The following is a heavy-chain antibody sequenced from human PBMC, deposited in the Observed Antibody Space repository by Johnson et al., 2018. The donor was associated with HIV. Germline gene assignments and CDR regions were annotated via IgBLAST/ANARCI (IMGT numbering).Heavy chain of an antibody. D-gene: IGHD3-3*01. CDR2: ISYDGSNK. V-gene: IGHV3-30*03. CDR3: ARGSYNFWCGEREAFDI. CDR1: GFTFSSYG. J-gene: IGHJ3*02. Sequence: VQLVESGGGVVQPGRSLGLSCAASGFTFSSYGMHWVRQAPGTGLEWVAVISYDGSNKDYADYVKGRFTTARDNAKNTLYLQRTSLRAEDSAVYYCARGSYNFWCGEREAFDIWGQGTMVTVSS.